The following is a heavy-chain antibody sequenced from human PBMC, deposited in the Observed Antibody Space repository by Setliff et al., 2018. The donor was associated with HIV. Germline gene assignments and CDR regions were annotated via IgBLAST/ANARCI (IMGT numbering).Heavy chain of an antibody. CDR2: IYTSGST. Sequence: SETLSLTCTVSGGSISSYYWSWIRQPAGKGLEWIGHIYTSGSTNYNPSLKSRVTMSVDTSKNQFSLKLSSVTTADTAVYYCARDVPWGDYYYYMDVWGKGTTVTVSS. J-gene: IGHJ6*03. D-gene: IGHD3-16*01. CDR3: ARDVPWGDYYYYMDV. CDR1: GGSISSYY. V-gene: IGHV4-4*07.